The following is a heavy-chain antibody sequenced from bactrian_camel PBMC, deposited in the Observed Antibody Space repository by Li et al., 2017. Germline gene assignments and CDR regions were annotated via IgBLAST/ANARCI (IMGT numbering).Heavy chain of an antibody. J-gene: IGHJ4*01. CDR3: ALYEAYGSRCSFREDFYDY. CDR2: IATGSGSA. Sequence: HVQLVESGGGSVQAGGSLRLSCAASGYTYNRNCMAWYRQAPGKEREGVARIATGSGSAIYTDSAKGRFAISQDNARNMWYLQMNNLEPEDTAMYYCALYEAYGSRCSFREDFYDYRGPGTQVTVS. CDR1: GYTYNRNC. V-gene: IGHV3S1*01. D-gene: IGHD6*01.